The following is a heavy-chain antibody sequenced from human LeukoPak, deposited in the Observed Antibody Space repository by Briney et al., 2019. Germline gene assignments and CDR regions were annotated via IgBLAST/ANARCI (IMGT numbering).Heavy chain of an antibody. CDR3: ARHDFGGTQEPFDP. CDR1: GGSISSSSYC. CDR2: IYYSGST. J-gene: IGHJ5*02. V-gene: IGHV4-39*01. Sequence: PSETLSLTCTVSGGSISSSSYCWGWIRQPPGKGLEWIGSIYYSGSTYYNPSLKSRVTISVDTSKNQFSLKLSSVTAADTAVYYCARHDFGGTQEPFDPWGQGTLVTVSS. D-gene: IGHD2-21*01.